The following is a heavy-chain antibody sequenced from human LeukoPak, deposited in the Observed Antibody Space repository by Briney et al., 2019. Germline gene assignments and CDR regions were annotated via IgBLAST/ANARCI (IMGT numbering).Heavy chain of an antibody. V-gene: IGHV4-59*01. J-gene: IGHJ4*02. CDR1: GGSISSYY. D-gene: IGHD3-10*01. CDR2: IHYSGST. Sequence: SETLSLTCTVSGGSISSYYWSWIRQPPGKGLEWIGYIHYSGSTNYNPSLKSRVTISVDTSKNQFSLKLSSVTAADTAVYYCARLYGSGSYYNDYWGQGTLVTVSS. CDR3: ARLYGSGSYYNDY.